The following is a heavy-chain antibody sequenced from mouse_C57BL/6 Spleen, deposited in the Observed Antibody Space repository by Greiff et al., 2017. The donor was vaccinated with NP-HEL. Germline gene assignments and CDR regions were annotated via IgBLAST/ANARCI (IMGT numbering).Heavy chain of an antibody. V-gene: IGHV1-55*01. D-gene: IGHD1-1*01. Sequence: QVQLQQPGAELVKPGASVKMSCKASGYTFTSYWITWVKQRPGQGLEWIGDIYPGSGSTNYNEKFKSKATLTVDTSSSTAYMQLSSLTSEDSAVYYCASETITTVVATDYYAMDYWGQGTSVTVSS. CDR3: ASETITTVVATDYYAMDY. CDR1: GYTFTSYW. CDR2: IYPGSGST. J-gene: IGHJ4*01.